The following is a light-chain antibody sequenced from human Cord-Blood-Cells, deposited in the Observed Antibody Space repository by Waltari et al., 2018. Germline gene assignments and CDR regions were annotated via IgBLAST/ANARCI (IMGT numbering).Light chain of an antibody. V-gene: IGKV1-39*01. CDR1: QSISSY. CDR3: QQSYSTLLT. J-gene: IGKJ4*01. CDR2: AAS. Sequence: DIQMTQSPSSLSASVGARVPITCRASQSISSYLNWYQQKPGKAPKLLIYAASSLQSGVPSRFSGSGSGTDFTLTISSLQPEDFATYYCQQSYSTLLTFGGGTKVEIK.